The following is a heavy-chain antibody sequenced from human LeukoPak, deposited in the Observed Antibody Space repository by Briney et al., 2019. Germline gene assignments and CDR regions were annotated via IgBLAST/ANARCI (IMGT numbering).Heavy chain of an antibody. CDR1: GYIFTTYW. J-gene: IGHJ4*02. V-gene: IGHV5-51*01. Sequence: GESLKISCKGSGYIFTTYWIGWVRQMPGKGLERMGIIYPGDSNPRYSPSFQGQVTISADKSITTAYLQWSSLKASDTAMYYCARLDSTVTSFDLWGQGTLVTVSS. CDR3: ARLDSTVTSFDL. D-gene: IGHD4-17*01. CDR2: IYPGDSNP.